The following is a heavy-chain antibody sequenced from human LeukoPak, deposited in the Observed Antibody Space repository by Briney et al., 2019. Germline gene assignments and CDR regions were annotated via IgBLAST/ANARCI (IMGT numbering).Heavy chain of an antibody. CDR1: GFTFSSYE. Sequence: GGPLRLSCAASGFTFSSYEMNWVRQAPGKGLEWVSYISSSGSTIYYADSVKGRFTISRDNAKNSLYLQMNSLRAEDTAVYYCARQAETSLTYYYGSGSYSSFDYWGQGTLVTVSS. CDR2: ISSSGSTI. D-gene: IGHD3-10*01. CDR3: ARQAETSLTYYYGSGSYSSFDY. V-gene: IGHV3-48*03. J-gene: IGHJ4*02.